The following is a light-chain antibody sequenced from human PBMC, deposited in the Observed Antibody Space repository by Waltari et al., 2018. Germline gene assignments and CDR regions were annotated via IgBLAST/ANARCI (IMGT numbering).Light chain of an antibody. V-gene: IGKV4-1*01. Sequence: DIVMTQPPDPLAVSLGERATINCRSSQRVLSSSNNKNYLAWYQQKPGQPPKLLIYWASTRESGVPDRFSGSGSGTDFTLTISSLQAEDVAVYFCQQYFSTPVTFGPGTKVDIK. J-gene: IGKJ3*01. CDR1: QRVLSSSNNKNY. CDR2: WAS. CDR3: QQYFSTPVT.